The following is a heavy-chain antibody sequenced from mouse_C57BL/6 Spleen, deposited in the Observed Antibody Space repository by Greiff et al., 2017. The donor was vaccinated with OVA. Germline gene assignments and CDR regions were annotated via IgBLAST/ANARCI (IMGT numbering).Heavy chain of an antibody. CDR1: GYAFSSYW. CDR3: ARLGPDGYYAYAMDY. V-gene: IGHV1-80*01. J-gene: IGHJ4*01. CDR2: IYPGDGDT. Sequence: QVQLQQSGAELVKPGASVKISCKASGYAFSSYWMNWVKQRPGKGLEWIGQIYPGDGDTNYNGKFKGKATLTADKSSSTAYMQLSSLTSEDSAVYFCARLGPDGYYAYAMDYWGQGTSVTVSS. D-gene: IGHD2-3*01.